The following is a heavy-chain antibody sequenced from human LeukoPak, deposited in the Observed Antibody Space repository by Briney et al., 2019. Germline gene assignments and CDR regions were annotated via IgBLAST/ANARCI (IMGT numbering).Heavy chain of an antibody. Sequence: PGGSLRLSCGAAGFTFKKAWMNRVRQAPGNGQKWVCRIKEKEDGGTRDYAASVQGRLIMSKDDSKDTVYLQMNRLRIEGTGIYYCSTDGDGCLEFSHWGQGIL. J-gene: IGHJ4*02. V-gene: IGHV3-15*01. CDR1: GFTFKKAW. CDR3: STDGDGCLEFSH. CDR2: IKEKEDGGTR. D-gene: IGHD5-24*01.